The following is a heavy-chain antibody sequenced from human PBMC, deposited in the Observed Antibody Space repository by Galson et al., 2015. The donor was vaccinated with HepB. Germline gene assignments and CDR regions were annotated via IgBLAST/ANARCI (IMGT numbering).Heavy chain of an antibody. V-gene: IGHV3-23*01. J-gene: IGHJ6*02. Sequence: SLRLSCAASGFTFSSYDMNWVRQAPGKGLEWVSVISGSVGRTYYADSVKGRFTISRDNSKNTVYLQVNSLRAEDTARYYCSFGELSNYGMDVWGQGTTVTVSS. CDR3: SFGELSNYGMDV. CDR2: ISGSVGRT. D-gene: IGHD3-10*01. CDR1: GFTFSSYD.